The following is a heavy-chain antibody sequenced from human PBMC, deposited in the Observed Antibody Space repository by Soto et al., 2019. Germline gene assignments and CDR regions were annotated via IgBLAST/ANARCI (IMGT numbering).Heavy chain of an antibody. CDR2: ISASGGST. CDR3: AIHFYYGSGSYYAVDY. CDR1: GFTFNNYA. Sequence: ESGGGLVQPGGSLRLACVVSGFTFNNYAMNWVRQAPGKGLEWVSGISASGGSTYYADSVKGRFTISRDSSKHTLYLQMNSLRADDTAIYYCAIHFYYGSGSYYAVDYWGQGTRVTVSS. D-gene: IGHD3-10*01. V-gene: IGHV3-23*01. J-gene: IGHJ4*02.